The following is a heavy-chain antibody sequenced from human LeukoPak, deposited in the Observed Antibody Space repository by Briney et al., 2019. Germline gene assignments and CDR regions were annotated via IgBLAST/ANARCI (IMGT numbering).Heavy chain of an antibody. V-gene: IGHV4-31*03. D-gene: IGHD1-14*01. CDR3: ARVEENRKAFDI. CDR1: GGAISSGGYY. J-gene: IGHJ3*02. CDR2: IYYSGST. Sequence: SETLSLTCTVSGGAISSGGYYWSWLRQHPGKGLEWIGYIYYSGSTYYNPSLKSRVTISVDTSKNKFSLKLSSVTAADTAVYYCARVEENRKAFDIWGQGTMVTVSS.